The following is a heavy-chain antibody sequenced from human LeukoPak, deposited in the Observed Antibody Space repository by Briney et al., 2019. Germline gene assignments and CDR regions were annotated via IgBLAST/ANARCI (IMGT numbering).Heavy chain of an antibody. CDR3: AKVQIPYYYDSSGCCPFDY. Sequence: GRSLRLSCAASGFTFDDYAMPWVRQAPGKGLEWVSGISWNSGSIGYADSVKGRFTISRDNAKNSLYLQMNSLRAEDTALYYCAKVQIPYYYDSSGCCPFDYWGQGALVTVSS. J-gene: IGHJ4*02. D-gene: IGHD3-22*01. CDR1: GFTFDDYA. CDR2: ISWNSGSI. V-gene: IGHV3-9*01.